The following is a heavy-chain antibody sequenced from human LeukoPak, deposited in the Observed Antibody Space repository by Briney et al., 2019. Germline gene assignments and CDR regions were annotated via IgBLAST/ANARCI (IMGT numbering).Heavy chain of an antibody. D-gene: IGHD5-24*01. V-gene: IGHV3-33*01. CDR3: ARDKNTRDGYNFFDD. CDR1: GFTFSSYG. CDR2: IWYDGSNK. Sequence: GGSLRLSCAASGFTFSSYGMHWVCQAPGKGLEWVALIWYDGSNKYYTDSVKGRFTISRDNSNDTLYLQMNSLRAEDTAVYYCARDKNTRDGYNFFDDWGQGTLVTVSS. J-gene: IGHJ4*02.